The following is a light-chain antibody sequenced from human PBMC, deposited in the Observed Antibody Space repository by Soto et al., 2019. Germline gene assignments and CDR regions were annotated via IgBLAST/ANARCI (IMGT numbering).Light chain of an antibody. V-gene: IGKV1-17*01. CDR2: AAS. CDR3: LQHNSYPRT. CDR1: QSISTY. J-gene: IGKJ1*01. Sequence: DIQMTQSPSSLSASVGDRVTITCRASQSISTYLSWYQQRPGKAPHLLIFAASSLQSGVPSRFSGRRSGTEFTLTISSLQPEDFATYYCLQHNSYPRTFGQGTKVDIK.